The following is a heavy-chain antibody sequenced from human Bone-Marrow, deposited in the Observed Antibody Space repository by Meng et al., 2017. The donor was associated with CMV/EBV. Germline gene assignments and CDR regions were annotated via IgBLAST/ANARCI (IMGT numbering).Heavy chain of an antibody. CDR3: ARDIVAGYYYYGMDV. CDR2: ISSSSSYI. Sequence: GESLKISCVASGFTFSSYSMNWVRQAPGKGLEWVSSISSSSSYIYYADSVKGRFTISRDNAKNSLFLQINSLRAEDTAVYFCARDIVAGYYYYGMDVWGQGTTVTVSS. D-gene: IGHD5-12*01. CDR1: GFTFSSYS. V-gene: IGHV3-21*01. J-gene: IGHJ6*02.